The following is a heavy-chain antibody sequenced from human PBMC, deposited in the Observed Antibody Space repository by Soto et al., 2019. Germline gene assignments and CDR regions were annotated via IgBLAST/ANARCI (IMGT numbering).Heavy chain of an antibody. J-gene: IGHJ4*02. CDR2: IKQDGSEK. CDR1: GFTFSSYW. V-gene: IGHV3-7*05. CDR3: AREWRGCSSTSCPYYFDY. D-gene: IGHD2-2*01. Sequence: GGSLRLSCAASGFTFSSYWMSWVRQAPGKGLEWVANIKQDGSEKYYVDSVKGRFTISRDNAKNSLYLQMNNLRAEDTAVYYCAREWRGCSSTSCPYYFDYWGQGTLVTVSS.